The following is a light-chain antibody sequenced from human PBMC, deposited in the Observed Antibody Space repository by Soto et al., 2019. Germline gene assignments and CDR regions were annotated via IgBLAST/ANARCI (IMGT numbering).Light chain of an antibody. J-gene: IGKJ1*01. CDR3: QQDNRYSWT. CDR2: KAS. CDR1: QSISSW. Sequence: DIPMTQSPSTLSASVGDRVTITCRASQSISSWLAWYQQKPGKAPKLLIYKASSLESGVPSRFRGSGSGTEFTLAISSLQSDYFATYYCQQDNRYSWTFGQGTKVEIK. V-gene: IGKV1-5*03.